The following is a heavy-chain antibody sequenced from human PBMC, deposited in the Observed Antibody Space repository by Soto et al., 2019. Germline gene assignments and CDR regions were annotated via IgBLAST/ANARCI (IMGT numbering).Heavy chain of an antibody. Sequence: QVQLVQSGAEVKKPGSSVKVSCKASGGTFSSYGISWVRQAPGQGLEWMGGIIPIFDTTNYAQKFQGRVTITADESTSTAYMELSSLRSEDTAVYYCVRTPVVTVYYFDNCGQGTLVTASS. V-gene: IGHV1-69*01. CDR2: IIPIFDTT. CDR1: GGTFSSYG. J-gene: IGHJ4*02. CDR3: VRTPVVTVYYFDN. D-gene: IGHD2-8*01.